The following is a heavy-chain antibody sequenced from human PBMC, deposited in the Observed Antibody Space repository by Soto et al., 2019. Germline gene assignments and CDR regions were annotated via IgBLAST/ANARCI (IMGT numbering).Heavy chain of an antibody. D-gene: IGHD3-16*01. CDR3: AKDLGGPKIYYYYYMDV. J-gene: IGHJ6*03. V-gene: IGHV3-23*01. CDR2: ISGSGGST. Sequence: PGGSLRLSCAASGFTFSSYAMSWVRQAPGKGLEWVSAISGSGGSTYYADSVKGRFTISRDNSKNTLYLQMNSLRAEDTAVYYCAKDLGGPKIYYYYYMDVWGKGTTVTVSS. CDR1: GFTFSSYA.